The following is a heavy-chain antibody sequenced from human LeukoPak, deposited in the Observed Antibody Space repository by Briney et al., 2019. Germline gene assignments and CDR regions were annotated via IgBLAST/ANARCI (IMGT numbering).Heavy chain of an antibody. J-gene: IGHJ1*01. V-gene: IGHV3-7*01. CDR2: IKQDGSEK. Sequence: GGSLRLSCAASGFTFSSYWMSWVRQAPGKGLEWVANIKQDGSEKYYADSVKGRFTISRDNSKNTLDLQMFSLRVEDTAVYYCAKEPTSYSSGWYFHHWGQGTLVTVSS. CDR3: AKEPTSYSSGWYFHH. D-gene: IGHD6-25*01. CDR1: GFTFSSYW.